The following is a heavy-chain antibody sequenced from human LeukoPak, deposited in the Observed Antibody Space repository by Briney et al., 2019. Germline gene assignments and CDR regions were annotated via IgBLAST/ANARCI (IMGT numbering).Heavy chain of an antibody. CDR3: AEEKQEHSSSWYYFDY. CDR2: IFWNSGSV. V-gene: IGHV3-9*01. J-gene: IGHJ4*02. CDR1: GFTFDVSA. Sequence: GGSLRLSCAASGFTFDVSAMHWGRPAPGKGRGWVSGIFWNSGSVGYADSVKGRFNISRDNAKNSLYLQMNSLRAEDTALYYCAEEKQEHSSSWYYFDYWGQGTLVTVSS. D-gene: IGHD6-13*01.